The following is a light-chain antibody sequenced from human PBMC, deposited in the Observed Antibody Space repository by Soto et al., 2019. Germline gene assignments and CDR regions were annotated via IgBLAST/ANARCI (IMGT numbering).Light chain of an antibody. CDR2: DVS. V-gene: IGLV2-14*01. Sequence: QSVLTQPASVSGSPGQSITISCNGTSSDVGNYKFVSWYQQYPGKVPKLLIYDVSNRPSGISSRFSGSKSGNTASLTISGLQADDEADYSCSAYTVTNTVVFGGGTKVTVL. J-gene: IGLJ2*01. CDR3: SAYTVTNTVV. CDR1: SSDVGNYKF.